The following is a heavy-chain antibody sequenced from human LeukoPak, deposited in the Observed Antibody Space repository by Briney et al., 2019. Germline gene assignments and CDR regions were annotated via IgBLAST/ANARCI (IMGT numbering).Heavy chain of an antibody. CDR2: ISDSGGRT. Sequence: PGGSLRLSCAVSGITLSNYGMSWVRQAPGKGLEWVAGISDSGGRTNYAHSVKGRFTIPRDNPKNTLYLQMNSLRAEDTAVYFCAKRGVVIRVILVGFHKEAYYFDCWGQGALVTVSS. V-gene: IGHV3-23*01. D-gene: IGHD3-22*01. CDR1: GITLSNYG. CDR3: AKRGVVIRVILVGFHKEAYYFDC. J-gene: IGHJ4*02.